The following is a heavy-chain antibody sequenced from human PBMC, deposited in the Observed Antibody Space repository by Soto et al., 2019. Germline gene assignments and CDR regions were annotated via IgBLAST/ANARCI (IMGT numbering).Heavy chain of an antibody. CDR3: ARGLYYYDSSGSTSTF. CDR1: GYTFTDYY. CDR2: INPNSGGT. J-gene: IGHJ4*02. Sequence: ASVKVSCKASGYTFTDYYMHWVRQAPGQGLEWMGWINPNSGGTNHAQKFQGRVTMTRDTSITTAYMELSRLRSDDTAVYFCARGLYYYDSSGSTSTFWGRGTLVTVYS. V-gene: IGHV1-2*02. D-gene: IGHD3-22*01.